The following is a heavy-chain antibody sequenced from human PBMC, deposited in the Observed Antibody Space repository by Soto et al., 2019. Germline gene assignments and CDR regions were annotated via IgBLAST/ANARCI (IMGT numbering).Heavy chain of an antibody. J-gene: IGHJ6*02. CDR2: INHSGST. CDR1: GGCFSGYY. CDR3: ARGGRNVLRFLEWLPRVYYYGMDV. Sequence: SLTGAIYGGCFSGYYWSWIRQPPGKEMEWIGEINHSGSTNYNPSLKSRVTISVDTSKNQFSLKLSSVTAADTAVYYCARGGRNVLRFLEWLPRVYYYGMDVWGQGTTVTVSS. V-gene: IGHV4-34*01. D-gene: IGHD3-3*01.